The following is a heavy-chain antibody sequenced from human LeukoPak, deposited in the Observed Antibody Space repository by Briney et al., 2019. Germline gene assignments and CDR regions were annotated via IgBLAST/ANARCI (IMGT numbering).Heavy chain of an antibody. Sequence: GGSLRLSYAASGFTFSSYGMHWVRQAPGKGLEWVAVIWYDGSNKYYADSVKGRFTISRDNSKNTLYLQMNSLRAEDTAVYYCARADYGDYVPPFDYWGQGTLVTVSS. CDR2: IWYDGSNK. J-gene: IGHJ4*02. V-gene: IGHV3-33*01. CDR1: GFTFSSYG. D-gene: IGHD4-17*01. CDR3: ARADYGDYVPPFDY.